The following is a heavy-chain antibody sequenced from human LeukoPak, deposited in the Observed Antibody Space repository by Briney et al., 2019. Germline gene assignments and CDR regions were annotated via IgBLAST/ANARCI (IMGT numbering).Heavy chain of an antibody. V-gene: IGHV4-34*01. CDR3: ARGHGSGSYIVY. Sequence: SGTLSLTCAVYGGSFSGYYWSWIRQPPGKGLEWIGEINHSGSTNYDPSLKSRVTISVDTSKNQFSLKLSSVTAADTAVYYCARGHGSGSYIVYWGQGTLVTVSS. CDR2: INHSGST. D-gene: IGHD3-10*01. J-gene: IGHJ4*02. CDR1: GGSFSGYY.